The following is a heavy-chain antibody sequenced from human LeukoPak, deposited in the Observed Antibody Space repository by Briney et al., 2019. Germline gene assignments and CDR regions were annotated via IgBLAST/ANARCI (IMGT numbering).Heavy chain of an antibody. Sequence: AGGSLRLSCAASGFTFSGYLMSWVRQAPGKGLEWVATIKEEGSEKYYVDSVKGRFIISRDNAKNSLYLQMNSLRAEDTAVYYCARDSSAAPHSYWGQGTLVTVFS. CDR1: GFTFSGYL. J-gene: IGHJ4*02. V-gene: IGHV3-7*01. D-gene: IGHD2-15*01. CDR2: IKEEGSEK. CDR3: ARDSSAAPHSY.